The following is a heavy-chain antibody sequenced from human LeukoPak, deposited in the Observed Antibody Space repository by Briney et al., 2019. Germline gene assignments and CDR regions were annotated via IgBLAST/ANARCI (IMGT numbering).Heavy chain of an antibody. D-gene: IGHD4-11*01. CDR2: IYTSGST. J-gene: IGHJ5*02. CDR1: GFTVSSNY. V-gene: IGHV4-59*10. CDR3: ARYSNYEFDP. Sequence: GSLRLSCAVSGFTVSSNYMSWIRQPAGKGLEWIGRIYTSGSTNYNPSLKSRVTMSVDTSKNQFSLKLSSVTAADTAVYYCARYSNYEFDPWGQGTLVTVSS.